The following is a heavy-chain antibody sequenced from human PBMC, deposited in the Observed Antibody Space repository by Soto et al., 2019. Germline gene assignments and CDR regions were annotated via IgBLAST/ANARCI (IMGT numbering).Heavy chain of an antibody. CDR2: IYYSGST. Sequence: SETLSLTCTVSGGSISSGDYYWSWIRQPPGKGLEWIGYIYYSGSTYYNPSLKSRVTISVDTSKNQFSLKLSSVTAADTAVYYCARKVVPPIGTYYYYGMDVWGQGTTVTVSS. D-gene: IGHD2-8*01. V-gene: IGHV4-30-4*01. CDR3: ARKVVPPIGTYYYYGMDV. J-gene: IGHJ6*02. CDR1: GGSISSGDYY.